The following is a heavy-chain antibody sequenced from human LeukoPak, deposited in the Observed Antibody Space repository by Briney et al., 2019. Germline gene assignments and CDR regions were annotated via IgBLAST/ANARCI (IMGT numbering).Heavy chain of an antibody. Sequence: GASVKVSCKASGGTFSSYAISWVRQAPGQGLEWMGGIIPIFGTANYAQKLQGRVTMTTDTSTSTAYMELRSLRSDDTAVYYCARGLGSSWPLYYYYYGMDVWGQGTTVTVSS. CDR2: IIPIFGTA. CDR3: ARGLGSSWPLYYYYYGMDV. J-gene: IGHJ6*02. CDR1: GGTFSSYA. D-gene: IGHD6-13*01. V-gene: IGHV1-69*05.